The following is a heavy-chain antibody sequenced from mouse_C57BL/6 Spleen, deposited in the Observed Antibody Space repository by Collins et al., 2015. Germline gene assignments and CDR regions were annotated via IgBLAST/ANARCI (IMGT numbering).Heavy chain of an antibody. CDR2: IYPGNSDT. Sequence: EVQLQQSGTVLARPGASVKMSCKASGYTFTSYWMHWVKQRPGQGLEWIGAIYPGNSDTSYNQKFKGKAKLTAVTSTSTAYMELSSLTNEDSAVYYCTRVYGSSLASNWGYAMDYWGQGTSVTVSS. D-gene: IGHD1-1*01. CDR3: TRVYGSSLASNWGYAMDY. J-gene: IGHJ4*01. V-gene: IGHV1-5*01. CDR1: GYTFTSYW.